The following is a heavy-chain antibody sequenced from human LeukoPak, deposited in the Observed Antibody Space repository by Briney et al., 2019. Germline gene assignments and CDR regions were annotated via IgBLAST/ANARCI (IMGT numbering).Heavy chain of an antibody. J-gene: IGHJ1*01. D-gene: IGHD2-2*03. Sequence: ASVKVSCKASGYTFTSYYMHWVRQAPGQGLEWMGIINPSGGSTSYAQKFQGRVTMTRDTSTSTVYMELCSLRSEDTAVYYCARVGYCSSTSCYAGEYFQHWGQGTLVTVSS. CDR3: ARVGYCSSTSCYAGEYFQH. CDR2: INPSGGST. V-gene: IGHV1-46*01. CDR1: GYTFTSYY.